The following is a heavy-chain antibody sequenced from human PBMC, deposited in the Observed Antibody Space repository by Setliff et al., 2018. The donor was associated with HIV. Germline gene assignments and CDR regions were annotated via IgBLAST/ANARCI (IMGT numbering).Heavy chain of an antibody. CDR3: AKHECSGGCYYYMDV. CDR1: GFNFNDYA. V-gene: IGHV3-23*01. CDR2: MSGSGGFR. J-gene: IGHJ6*03. Sequence: PGGSLRLSCAVSGFNFNDYAVSWVRQAPGKGLEWVSAMSGSGGFRYYADSVKGRFTLSKDTSNNMLYLQLTSLRPEDTAVYYCAKHECSGGCYYYMDVWGKGIMVTVSS. D-gene: IGHD2-15*01.